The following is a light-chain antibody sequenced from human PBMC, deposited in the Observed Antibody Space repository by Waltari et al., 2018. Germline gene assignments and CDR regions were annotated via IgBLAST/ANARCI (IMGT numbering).Light chain of an antibody. CDR1: SSNIAPDSA. CDR2: GNN. CDR3: QSYDSSLIASV. J-gene: IGLJ2*01. Sequence: QSGLTQPPSVSGAPGQSVTISCPGTSSNIAPDSAIHRYQVLPGTAPKLLIFGNNHRPSGVPDRFSGSKSGTSASLAITGLQAEDEADYYCQSYDSSLIASVFGGGTKLTVL. V-gene: IGLV1-40*01.